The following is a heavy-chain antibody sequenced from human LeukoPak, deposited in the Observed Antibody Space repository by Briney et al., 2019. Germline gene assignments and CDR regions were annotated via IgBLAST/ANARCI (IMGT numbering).Heavy chain of an antibody. D-gene: IGHD3-3*01. Sequence: GGSLRLSCAASGFIFSSYSMHWVRQAPGKGLEWVSAISGSGGSTYYADSVKGRFTISRDNSKNTLYLQMNSLGADDTAVYYCAKGVRFLGIDYWGQGTLVTVSS. V-gene: IGHV3-23*01. J-gene: IGHJ4*02. CDR1: GFIFSSYS. CDR2: ISGSGGST. CDR3: AKGVRFLGIDY.